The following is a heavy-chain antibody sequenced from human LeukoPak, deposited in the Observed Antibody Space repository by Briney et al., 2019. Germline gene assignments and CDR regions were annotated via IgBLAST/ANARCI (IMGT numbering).Heavy chain of an antibody. Sequence: GGSLRLSCAASGFTFSSYGMSWVRQAPGKGLEWVSAISGSGGSTYYADSVKGRFTISRDNSKNTLYLQMNSLRAEDTAVYYCAKSASYYDSSGYYDYWGQGTLVTVSS. CDR1: GFTFSSYG. V-gene: IGHV3-23*01. D-gene: IGHD3-22*01. J-gene: IGHJ4*02. CDR2: ISGSGGST. CDR3: AKSASYYDSSGYYDY.